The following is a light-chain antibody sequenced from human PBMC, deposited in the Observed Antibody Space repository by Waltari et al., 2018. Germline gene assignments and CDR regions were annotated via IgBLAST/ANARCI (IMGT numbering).Light chain of an antibody. CDR2: KAS. V-gene: IGKV1-5*03. CDR3: QQYDDFPFT. J-gene: IGKJ2*01. CDR1: QSISSW. Sequence: DIQMTQSPATLSASVGDSVPISCRASQSISSWLAWYQQKPGKAPKILIFKASFLESGVPSRFSGSGSGTEFSLTISSLQPEDFATYYCQQYDDFPFTFGQGTKVEVK.